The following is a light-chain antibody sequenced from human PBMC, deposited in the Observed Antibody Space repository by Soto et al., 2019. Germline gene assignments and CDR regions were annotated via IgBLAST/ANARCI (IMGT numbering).Light chain of an antibody. Sequence: DIQMTQSPSSLSASVRDRVTITCRASQSISKYLNWYQQKPGKAPTRLIYATSSLQSGVPSRFSGSGSATKFTLTISSLQPEDFATYYCPQHNSYPLTFGGGTKVDIK. CDR1: QSISKY. CDR2: ATS. CDR3: PQHNSYPLT. J-gene: IGKJ4*01. V-gene: IGKV1-17*01.